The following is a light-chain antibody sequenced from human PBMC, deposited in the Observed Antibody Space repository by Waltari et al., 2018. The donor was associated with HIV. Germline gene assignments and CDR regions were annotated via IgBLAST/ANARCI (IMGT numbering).Light chain of an antibody. CDR1: SRAVGDYNF. CDR2: DVT. J-gene: IGLJ2*01. V-gene: IGLV2-11*01. CDR3: CSFAGAYTWV. Sequence: HSALTQPRSVSGSPGPSVTISCTGPSRAVGDYNFVSWYQQHPGEAPRVVIYDVTKRPSGVPGRFSGSKSGNTASLTISGLQADDEADYYCCSFAGAYTWVFGGGTKVTVL.